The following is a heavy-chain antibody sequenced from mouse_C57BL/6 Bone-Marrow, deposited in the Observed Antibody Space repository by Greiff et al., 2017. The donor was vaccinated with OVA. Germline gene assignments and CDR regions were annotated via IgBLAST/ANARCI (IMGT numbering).Heavy chain of an antibody. Sequence: LVESGPELVKPGASVKISCKASGYAFSSSWMNWVKQRPGKGLEWIGRIYPGDGDTNYNGKFKGKATLTADKSSSTAYMQLSSLTSEDSAVYCCAGTTVVAGDWGQGTLVTVSA. CDR1: GYAFSSSW. CDR2: IYPGDGDT. J-gene: IGHJ3*01. V-gene: IGHV1-82*01. CDR3: AGTTVVAGD. D-gene: IGHD1-1*01.